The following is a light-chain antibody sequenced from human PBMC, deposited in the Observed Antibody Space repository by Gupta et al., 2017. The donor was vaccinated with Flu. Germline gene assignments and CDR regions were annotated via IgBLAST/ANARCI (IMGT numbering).Light chain of an antibody. CDR1: SLRNSY. CDR3: NLRHSNSHHMGV. CDR2: AKN. Sequence: SSELTQDPAVSVALGQTVSITCQGDSLRNSYASWYQQKPGQAPVLVIYAKNIPPSGIPERFSGSSSGNTASLTINRVQEEDEADDSCNLRHSNSHHMGVFGGGTKLTVL. J-gene: IGLJ3*02. V-gene: IGLV3-19*01.